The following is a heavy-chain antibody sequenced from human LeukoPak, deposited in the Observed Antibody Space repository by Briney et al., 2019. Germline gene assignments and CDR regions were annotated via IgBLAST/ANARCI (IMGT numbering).Heavy chain of an antibody. J-gene: IGHJ4*02. Sequence: PSETLSLTCTVSGGSISSPISYWGWIRQTPGKGLEWIATVLHSGATFYSPSLEGRLTISIDTSTNQFSLKMTSMTAADTAVYYCARRIVGVIDAFDYWRQGALVTVSS. V-gene: IGHV4-39*01. D-gene: IGHD1-26*01. CDR1: GGSISSPISY. CDR3: ARRIVGVIDAFDY. CDR2: VLHSGAT.